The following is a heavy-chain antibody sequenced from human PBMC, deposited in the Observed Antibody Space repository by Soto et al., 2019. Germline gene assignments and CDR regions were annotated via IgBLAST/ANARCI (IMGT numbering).Heavy chain of an antibody. D-gene: IGHD3-16*01. CDR1: GGSISSGGYY. Sequence: QVQLQESGPGLVKPSQTLSLTCTVSGGSISSGGYYWSWIRQHPGKGLEWIGYIYYSGSTYYDPSFKCRVTISLDTSKTQSSLKLSSVTAADTAVYYCARAQRVFGAQQGGAFDIWGQGTMVTVSS. V-gene: IGHV4-31*03. J-gene: IGHJ3*02. CDR3: ARAQRVFGAQQGGAFDI. CDR2: IYYSGST.